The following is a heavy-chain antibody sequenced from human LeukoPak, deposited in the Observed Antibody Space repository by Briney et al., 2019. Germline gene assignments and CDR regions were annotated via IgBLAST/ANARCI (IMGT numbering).Heavy chain of an antibody. V-gene: IGHV3-74*01. Sequence: GGSLRLSCAASGFTFSSYGMHWVRQVPGKGLVWVSRINNDGSSASYVDSVKGRFTISRDNAKNTLFLQMNSLRAEDTAVYYCARRGTGHGMDVWGQGTTVIVSS. CDR3: ARRGTGHGMDV. CDR2: INNDGSSA. J-gene: IGHJ6*02. CDR1: GFTFSSYG. D-gene: IGHD1-1*01.